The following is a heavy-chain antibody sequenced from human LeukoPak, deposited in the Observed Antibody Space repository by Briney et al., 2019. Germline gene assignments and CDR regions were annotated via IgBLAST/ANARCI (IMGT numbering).Heavy chain of an antibody. CDR2: VSGYNGNT. CDR3: ARRRIVAGTDAFDI. J-gene: IGHJ3*02. D-gene: IGHD6-19*01. V-gene: IGHV1-18*01. CDR1: GYTFTNYG. Sequence: GASVKVSCKASGYTFTNYGISWVRQAPGQGLEWMGWVSGYNGNTNYAQELQGRVTMTTDTSTNTAYMELRSLRSDGTAVYYCARRRIVAGTDAFDIWGQGTMVTVSS.